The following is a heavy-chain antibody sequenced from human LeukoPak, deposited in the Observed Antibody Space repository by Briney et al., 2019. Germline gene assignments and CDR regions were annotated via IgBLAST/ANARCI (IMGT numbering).Heavy chain of an antibody. CDR1: GGSISSYY. D-gene: IGHD3-10*01. CDR2: IYTSGST. Sequence: SETLSLTCTVSGGSISSYYWSWIRQPAGKGLEWIGRIYTSGSTNYNPSLKSRVTMSVDTSKNQFSLKLSSVTAADTAVYYCARDRYGSGNQNWFDPWGQGTLVTVSS. J-gene: IGHJ5*02. CDR3: ARDRYGSGNQNWFDP. V-gene: IGHV4-4*07.